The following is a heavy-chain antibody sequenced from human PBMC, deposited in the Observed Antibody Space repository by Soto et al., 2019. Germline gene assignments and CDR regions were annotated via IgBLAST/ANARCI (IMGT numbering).Heavy chain of an antibody. Sequence: SVKVSCKASGGTFSSYTISWVRQAPGQGLEWMGRIIPILGIANYAQKFQGRVTITADKSTSTAYMELSSLRSEDTAVYYCARGDYYDTSGPFSDAFHIWSRGTMVTVS. CDR3: ARGDYYDTSGPFSDAFHI. V-gene: IGHV1-69*02. CDR2: IIPILGIA. J-gene: IGHJ3*02. CDR1: GGTFSSYT. D-gene: IGHD3-22*01.